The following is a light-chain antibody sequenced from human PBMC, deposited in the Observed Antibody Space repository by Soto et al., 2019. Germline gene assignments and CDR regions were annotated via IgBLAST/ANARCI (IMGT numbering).Light chain of an antibody. J-gene: IGKJ1*01. CDR2: DAS. CDR3: QQYNNYPRT. CDR1: QTISSW. Sequence: DIQMTQSPSSRSASVGDTVTITCRASQTISSWLAWYQQKPGKAPKFLIYDASTLESGVPSRFSGSGSGTEFTLTISSLQPDDFATYYCQQYNNYPRTFGQGTKVDIK. V-gene: IGKV1-5*01.